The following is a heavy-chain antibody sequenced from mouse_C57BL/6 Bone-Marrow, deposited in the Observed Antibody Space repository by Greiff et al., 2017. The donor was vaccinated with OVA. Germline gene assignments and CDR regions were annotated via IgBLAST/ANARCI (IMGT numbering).Heavy chain of an antibody. Sequence: EVQLQESGPGLAKPSQTLSLTCSVTGYSITSDYWNWIRKFPGHKLEYMGYISYSGSTYYNPYIKSRISITRDTSKNQYYLQLNSVTTEDTATYYCARLGNYYGSRGYFDVWGTGTTVTVSS. CDR3: ARLGNYYGSRGYFDV. V-gene: IGHV3-8*01. J-gene: IGHJ1*03. CDR2: ISYSGST. D-gene: IGHD1-1*01. CDR1: GYSITSDY.